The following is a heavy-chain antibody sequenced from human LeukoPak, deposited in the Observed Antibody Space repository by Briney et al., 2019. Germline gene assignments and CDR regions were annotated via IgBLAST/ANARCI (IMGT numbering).Heavy chain of an antibody. J-gene: IGHJ4*02. CDR2: ISGSGGNT. V-gene: IGHV3-23*01. CDR1: GFTFSSYA. Sequence: QPGRSLRLSCAASGFTFSSYAMSWVRQAPGKGLEWVSSISGSGGNTYYADSVKGRFTISRDNSKNTLYMQMNSLRAEDTAVYYCAKLVTHFDYWGQGTLVTVSS. D-gene: IGHD4-23*01. CDR3: AKLVTHFDY.